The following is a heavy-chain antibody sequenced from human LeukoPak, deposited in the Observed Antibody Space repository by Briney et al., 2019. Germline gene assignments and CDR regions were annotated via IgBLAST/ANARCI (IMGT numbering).Heavy chain of an antibody. V-gene: IGHV1-69*06. Sequence: GASVNVSCKASGYTFTSYYMHWVRQAPGQGLEWMGGIIPIFGTANYAQKFQGRVTITADKSTSTAYMELSSLRSEDTAVYYCARDYYGSGSYYFDYWGQGTLVTVSS. CDR1: GYTFTSYY. D-gene: IGHD3-10*01. J-gene: IGHJ4*02. CDR3: ARDYYGSGSYYFDY. CDR2: IIPIFGTA.